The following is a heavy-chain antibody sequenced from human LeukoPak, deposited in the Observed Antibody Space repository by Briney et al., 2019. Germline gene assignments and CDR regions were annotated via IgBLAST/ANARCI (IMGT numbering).Heavy chain of an antibody. CDR3: AREVAVAGTPSHFDF. J-gene: IGHJ4*02. CDR2: IYHSGST. D-gene: IGHD6-19*01. CDR1: GYSISSVFY. V-gene: IGHV4-38-2*02. Sequence: SETLSLTCTVSGYSISSVFYWGWIRQPPGKGLEWIGSIYHSGSTYYNPSLKSRVSISVDTSKNQFSLNLSSVTAADTAVYYCAREVAVAGTPSHFDFWGQGTLVTVSS.